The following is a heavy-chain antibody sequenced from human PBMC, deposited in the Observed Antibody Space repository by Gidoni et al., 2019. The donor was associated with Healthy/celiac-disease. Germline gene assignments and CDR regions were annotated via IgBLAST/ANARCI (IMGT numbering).Heavy chain of an antibody. J-gene: IGHJ2*01. CDR2: IYYSGST. Sequence: QLQLQESGPGLVKPSETLSLTCTVTGGSISSSRYYWGWIRQPPGKGLEWIGSIYYSGSTYYNPSLKSRVTISVDTSKNQFSLKLSSVTAADTAVYYCAKQYSTYWYFDLWGRGTLVTVSS. CDR3: AKQYSTYWYFDL. CDR1: GGSISSSRYY. D-gene: IGHD6-13*01. V-gene: IGHV4-39*01.